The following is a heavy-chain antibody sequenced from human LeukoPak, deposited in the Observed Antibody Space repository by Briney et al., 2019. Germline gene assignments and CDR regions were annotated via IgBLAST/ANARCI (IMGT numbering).Heavy chain of an antibody. Sequence: GGSLRLSCVASGFTFSTYWMSWARQAPGKGLEWVANIKPDGGEKNYMDSMKGRFTISRDNAKNSLYLQMNSLRAEDTAVYYCAKGGHLDDWGQGALVTVSS. V-gene: IGHV3-7*01. CDR3: AKGGHLDD. D-gene: IGHD1-26*01. J-gene: IGHJ4*02. CDR2: IKPDGGEK. CDR1: GFTFSTYW.